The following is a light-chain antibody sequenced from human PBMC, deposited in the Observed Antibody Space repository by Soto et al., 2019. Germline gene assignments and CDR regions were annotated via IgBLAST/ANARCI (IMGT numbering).Light chain of an antibody. CDR1: QSVSSSY. CDR3: QQYGSAHA. CDR2: GAS. Sequence: IELKHAADAQTLYPGERATLSNRASQSVSSSYLAWYQQKPGQAPRLLIYGASSRATGIPDRFSGSVSVSDFILTINRLEREDFAVYYCQQYGSAHAFVQGTRLE. J-gene: IGKJ5*01. V-gene: IGKV3-20*01.